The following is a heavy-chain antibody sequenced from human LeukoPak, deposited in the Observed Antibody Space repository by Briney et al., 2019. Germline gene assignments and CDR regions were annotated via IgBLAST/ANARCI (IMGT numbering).Heavy chain of an antibody. CDR1: GGSISSYY. J-gene: IGHJ5*02. CDR3: ARERGFSNWFDP. Sequence: PSETLSLTCTVSGGSISSYYWSRIRQPPGKGLEWIGYIYYSGSTNYNPSLKSRVTISVDTSKNQFSLKLSSVTAADTAVYYCARERGFSNWFDPWGQGTLITVSS. D-gene: IGHD3-10*01. CDR2: IYYSGST. V-gene: IGHV4-59*01.